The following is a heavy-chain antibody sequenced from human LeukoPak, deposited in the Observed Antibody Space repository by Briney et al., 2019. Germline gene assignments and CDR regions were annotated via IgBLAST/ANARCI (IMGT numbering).Heavy chain of an antibody. Sequence: GGSLRLSCAASGFTFSSYAMSCVRQAPGKGLELVSAISGSGGSTYYADSVKGRFTISKDNSKSTLYLQMNSLRAEDTAVYYCANPFSTPRSNYYIDVWGKGTTVTVSS. J-gene: IGHJ6*03. V-gene: IGHV3-23*01. CDR2: ISGSGGST. CDR3: ANPFSTPRSNYYIDV. CDR1: GFTFSSYA. D-gene: IGHD2-2*01.